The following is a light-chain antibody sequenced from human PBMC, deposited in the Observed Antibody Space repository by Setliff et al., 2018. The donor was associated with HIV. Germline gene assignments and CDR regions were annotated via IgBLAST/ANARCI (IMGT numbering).Light chain of an antibody. CDR3: VLYMGSGSSV. Sequence: QTVVTQEPSFSVSPGGTVTLTCGLRSGSVSTTYYPSWYQQTPGQAPRTLIYSTNTRSSGVPDRFSGSILGNKAALTITGAQADDESDYYCVLYMGSGSSVFGGGTKVTVL. CDR1: SGSVSTTYY. V-gene: IGLV8-61*01. CDR2: STN. J-gene: IGLJ2*01.